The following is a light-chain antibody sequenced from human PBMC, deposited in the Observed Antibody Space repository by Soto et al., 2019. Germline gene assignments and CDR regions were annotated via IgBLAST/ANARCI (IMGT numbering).Light chain of an antibody. CDR2: GAS. J-gene: IGKJ4*01. CDR3: QQYDSSPLT. Sequence: EIVLTQSPGTLSSSPGERATLSCRASQSVSSSYLAWYQQKPGQAPRLLIYGASSRATGIPDRFSGSGSGTDFTLTISRLEPEDFAVYYWQQYDSSPLTFGGGTKVEIK. V-gene: IGKV3-20*01. CDR1: QSVSSSY.